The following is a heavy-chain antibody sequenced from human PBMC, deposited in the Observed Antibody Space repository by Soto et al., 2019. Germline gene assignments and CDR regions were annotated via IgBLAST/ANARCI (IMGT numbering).Heavy chain of an antibody. CDR2: MNPNSGNT. D-gene: IGHD1-7*01. Sequence: ASVKVSCKASGYTFTSYDINWVRQATGQGLEWMGWMNPNSGNTGYAQKFQGRVTMTRNTSISTAYMELSSLRSEDTAVYYCARVQSITGTTGYYYYYMDVWGKGTTVIVSS. J-gene: IGHJ6*03. V-gene: IGHV1-8*01. CDR3: ARVQSITGTTGYYYYYMDV. CDR1: GYTFTSYD.